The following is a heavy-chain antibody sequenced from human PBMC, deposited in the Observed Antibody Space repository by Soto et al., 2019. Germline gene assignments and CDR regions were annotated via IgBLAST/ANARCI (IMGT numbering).Heavy chain of an antibody. Sequence: SETLSLTCPVSGCSVSSGSYQLPWIRQPPGKGLEWIGYIHVSGSTNDNPSLKGRVTMSIDTSKNQFSLKLSSVTAADTAVYYCARDGHGMDVWGQGTKVTVSS. CDR2: IHVSGST. CDR3: ARDGHGMDV. V-gene: IGHV4-61*01. J-gene: IGHJ6*02. CDR1: GCSVSSGSYQ.